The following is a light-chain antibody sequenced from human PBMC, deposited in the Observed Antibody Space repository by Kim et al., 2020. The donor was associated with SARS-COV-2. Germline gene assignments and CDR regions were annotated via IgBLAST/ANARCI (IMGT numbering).Light chain of an antibody. CDR3: QQYNRDART. CDR1: RGIGTW. CDR2: DAD. V-gene: IGKV1-5*01. J-gene: IGKJ1*01. Sequence: SPIENAVTVAYRASRGIGTWLAWYQQRPGQAPRLLIYDADYLQSGVPSRFSGIGSGTQFTLTISSLQPDDFGTYYCQQYNRDARTFGQGTKVDIK.